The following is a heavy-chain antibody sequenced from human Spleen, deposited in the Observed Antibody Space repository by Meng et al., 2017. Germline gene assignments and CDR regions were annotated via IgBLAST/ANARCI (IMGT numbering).Heavy chain of an antibody. V-gene: IGHV4-38-2*02. D-gene: IGHD2-15*01. Sequence: SETLSLTCAVSGYSISSGYYWGWIRQPPGKGLEWIGSIYHSGSTYYNPSLKSRVTISVDTSKNQFSLKLSSVTAADTAVYYCARDGSGGSLDFWGQGTLVTVSS. CDR2: IYHSGST. CDR1: GYSISSGYY. J-gene: IGHJ4*02. CDR3: ARDGSGGSLDF.